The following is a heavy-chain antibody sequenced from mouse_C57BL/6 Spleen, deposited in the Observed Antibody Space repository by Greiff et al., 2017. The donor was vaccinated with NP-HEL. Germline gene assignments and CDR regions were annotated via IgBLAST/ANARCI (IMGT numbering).Heavy chain of an antibody. CDR3: AREGGQLRWTDY. Sequence: QVQLKQPGTELVKPGASVKLSCKASGYTFTSYWMHWVKQRPGQGLEWIGNINPSNGGTNYNEKFKSKATLTVDKSSSTAYMQLSSLTSEDSAVYYCAREGGQLRWTDYWGQGTTLTVSS. D-gene: IGHD1-1*01. J-gene: IGHJ2*01. CDR1: GYTFTSYW. CDR2: INPSNGGT. V-gene: IGHV1-53*01.